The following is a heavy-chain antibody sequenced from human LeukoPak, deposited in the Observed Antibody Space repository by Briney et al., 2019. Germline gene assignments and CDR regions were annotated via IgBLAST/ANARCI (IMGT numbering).Heavy chain of an antibody. CDR3: ADVYSGTYSRI. Sequence: GGSLRLSCAASGFTFGDYYMSWIRQAPGKGLEWVSYISKSGSTTYYADSVKGRFTISRDNAKNSLYLQMNSLRAEDTAVYYCADVYSGTYSRIWGQGTMVTVSS. J-gene: IGHJ3*02. CDR1: GFTFGDYY. D-gene: IGHD1-26*01. V-gene: IGHV3-11*01. CDR2: ISKSGSTT.